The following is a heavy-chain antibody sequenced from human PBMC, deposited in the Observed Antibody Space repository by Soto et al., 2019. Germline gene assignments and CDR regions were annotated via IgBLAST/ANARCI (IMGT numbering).Heavy chain of an antibody. CDR1: GFSFTSYL. D-gene: IGHD6-19*01. J-gene: IGHJ3*01. CDR3: ARRGAVAPSDAFDF. Sequence: XESLKISWKGSGFSFTSYLLVWVRQMPGKGLEWMGIIYPGDSDTRYSPSFQGQVTISADKSISTAYLQWSSLKASDTAMYYCARRGAVAPSDAFDFWGQGTMVTVSS. V-gene: IGHV5-51*01. CDR2: IYPGDSDT.